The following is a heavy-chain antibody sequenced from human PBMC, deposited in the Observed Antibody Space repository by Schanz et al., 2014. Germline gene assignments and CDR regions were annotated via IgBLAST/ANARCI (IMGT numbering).Heavy chain of an antibody. D-gene: IGHD3-10*01. V-gene: IGHV3-11*05. CDR1: RFTVTNAW. Sequence: VQLVESGGGLVQPGGSLTLSCAASRFTVTNAWMSWVRQAPGKGLEWLSYISDSGTYTNYADSVKGRFTISRDNSKNSLYLQMNSLRAEDTAVYYCARIGGSVFDYWAQGTLVTVSS. J-gene: IGHJ4*02. CDR2: ISDSGTYT. CDR3: ARIGGSVFDY.